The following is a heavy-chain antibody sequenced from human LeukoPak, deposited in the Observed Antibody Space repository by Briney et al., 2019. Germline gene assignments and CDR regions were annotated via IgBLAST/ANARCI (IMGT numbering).Heavy chain of an antibody. CDR1: GGSFSGYY. V-gene: IGHV4-34*01. CDR3: ARGRSSSSYSAISHYYYMDV. D-gene: IGHD6-13*01. Sequence: SETLSLTCAVYGGSFSGYYWSWIRQPPGKGLEWIGEINHSGSTNYNPSLKSRVTISVDTSKNQFSLKLSSVTAADTAVYYCARGRSSSSYSAISHYYYMDVWGKGTTVTVSS. J-gene: IGHJ6*03. CDR2: INHSGST.